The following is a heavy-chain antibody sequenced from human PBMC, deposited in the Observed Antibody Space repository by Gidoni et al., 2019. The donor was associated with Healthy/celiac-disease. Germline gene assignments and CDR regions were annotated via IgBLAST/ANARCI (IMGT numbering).Heavy chain of an antibody. CDR2: ISSSSSTI. D-gene: IGHD6-19*01. CDR1: GFTFSSYS. Sequence: EVQLVESGGGLVQPGGSLRLSCAASGFTFSSYSMNWVRQAPGKGLEWVSYISSSSSTIYYADSVKGRFTISRDNAKNSLYLQMNSLRDEDTAVYYCARPSWRVEGGWIPYYYYYMDVWGKGTTVTVSS. CDR3: ARPSWRVEGGWIPYYYYYMDV. V-gene: IGHV3-48*02. J-gene: IGHJ6*03.